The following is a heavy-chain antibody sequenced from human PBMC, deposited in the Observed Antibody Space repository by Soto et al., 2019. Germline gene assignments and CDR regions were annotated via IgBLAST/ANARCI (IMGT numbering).Heavy chain of an antibody. CDR3: VKEDNGWDS. D-gene: IGHD6-19*01. CDR2: ISGSGGTA. Sequence: GGSLRLSCVASGFTFSNYVMNWVRQAPGKGLECVSVISGSGGTAYYADSVKGRFTISRDNSKNTLYLQMNSLRAEDTAKYYCVKEDNGWDSWGRGTMVTVSS. V-gene: IGHV3-23*01. CDR1: GFTFSNYV. J-gene: IGHJ3*01.